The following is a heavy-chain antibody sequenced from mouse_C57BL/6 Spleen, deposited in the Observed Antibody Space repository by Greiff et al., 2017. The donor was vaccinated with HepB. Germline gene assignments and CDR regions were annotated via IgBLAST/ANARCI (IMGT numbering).Heavy chain of an antibody. CDR1: GFNIKDDY. D-gene: IGHD1-1*01. CDR2: IDPENGDT. J-gene: IGHJ1*03. CDR3: TTGTTVVAWYFDG. Sequence: VQLQQSGAELVRPGASVKLSCTASGFNIKDDYMHWVKQRPEQGLEWIGWIDPENGDTEYASKFQGKATITADTSSNTAYLQLSSLTSEDTAVYYCTTGTTVVAWYFDGWGTGTTVTVSS. V-gene: IGHV14-4*01.